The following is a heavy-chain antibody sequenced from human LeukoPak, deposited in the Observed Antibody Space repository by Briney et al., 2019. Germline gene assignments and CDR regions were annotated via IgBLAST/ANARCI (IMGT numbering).Heavy chain of an antibody. D-gene: IGHD4-17*01. Sequence: PGGSLRLSCAASGFTFSDYYMSWIRQAPGKGLEWVSYISSSGSTIYYADSVKGRFTISRDNAKNSLYLQMNSLRAEDTAVYYCASELSYGAERDYWGQGTLVTVSS. V-gene: IGHV3-11*04. CDR2: ISSSGSTI. J-gene: IGHJ4*02. CDR1: GFTFSDYY. CDR3: ASELSYGAERDY.